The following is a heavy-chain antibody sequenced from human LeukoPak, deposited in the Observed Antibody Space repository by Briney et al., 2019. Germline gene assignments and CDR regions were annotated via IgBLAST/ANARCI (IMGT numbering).Heavy chain of an antibody. V-gene: IGHV5-51*01. Sequence: GESLKISCKAPEYSFTSYWIDWVRQMPGKGLEWVGNIQPGNPEIRYSPSFQGQVTLSADKSISTAYLQWSSLKASDTAMYYCARRHYYYDRSGFYYYFDTWGQGTQVTVTS. CDR3: ARRHYYYDRSGFYYYFDT. CDR2: IQPGNPEI. CDR1: EYSFTSYW. D-gene: IGHD3-22*01. J-gene: IGHJ4*02.